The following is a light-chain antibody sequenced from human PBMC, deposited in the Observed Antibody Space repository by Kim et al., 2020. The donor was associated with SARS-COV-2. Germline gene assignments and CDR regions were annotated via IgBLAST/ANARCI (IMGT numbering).Light chain of an antibody. V-gene: IGKV3D-20*01. CDR3: QHYGRPPLT. J-gene: IGKJ4*01. CDR1: QSVTTNY. CDR2: DAS. Sequence: SSGDRAPLSCGASQSVTTNYLAWYQQKPGLAPRLLIYDASTRATGIPDRFSGSGSGTDFILTISRLEPEDFAVYFCQHYGRPPLTFGGGTKVDIK.